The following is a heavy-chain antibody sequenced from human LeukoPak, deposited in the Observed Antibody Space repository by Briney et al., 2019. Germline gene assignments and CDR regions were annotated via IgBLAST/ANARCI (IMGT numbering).Heavy chain of an antibody. CDR1: GFTFSSYG. Sequence: GRSLRLSCAASGFTFSSYGMRWVRQAPGKGLEWVAVIWYDGSNKYYADSVKGRFTISRDNSKNTLYLRMNSLRAEDTAVYYCARDPSAVGATTFDYWGQGTLVTVSS. CDR2: IWYDGSNK. CDR3: ARDPSAVGATTFDY. D-gene: IGHD1-26*01. V-gene: IGHV3-33*01. J-gene: IGHJ4*02.